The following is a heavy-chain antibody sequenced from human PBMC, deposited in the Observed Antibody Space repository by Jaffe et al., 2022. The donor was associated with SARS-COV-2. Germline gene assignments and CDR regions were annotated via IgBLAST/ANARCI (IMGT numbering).Heavy chain of an antibody. V-gene: IGHV4-34*01. CDR3: ARGRLTIFGVVIIGKGYYYGMDV. CDR1: GGSFSGYY. D-gene: IGHD3-3*01. J-gene: IGHJ6*02. CDR2: INHSGST. Sequence: QVQLQQWGAGLLKPSETLSLTCAVYGGSFSGYYWSWIRQPPGKGLEWIGEINHSGSTNYNPSLKSRVTISVDTSKNQFSLKLSSVTAADTAVYYCARGRLTIFGVVIIGKGYYYGMDVWGQGTTVTVSS.